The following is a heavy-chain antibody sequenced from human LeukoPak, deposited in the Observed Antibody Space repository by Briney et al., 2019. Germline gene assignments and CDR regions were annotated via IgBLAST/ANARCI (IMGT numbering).Heavy chain of an antibody. CDR3: ARESNSGWYTGGVDH. J-gene: IGHJ4*02. Sequence: PSETLSLTCTVSGASLSTYYWTWIRQPPGKGLEWIGYINYNGRTNYNPSPMSRVTISIDTSKNQFSLKLNSVTAADTAIYYCARESNSGWYTGGVDHWGPGTLVTVSS. CDR1: GASLSTYY. CDR2: INYNGRT. V-gene: IGHV4-59*01. D-gene: IGHD6-19*01.